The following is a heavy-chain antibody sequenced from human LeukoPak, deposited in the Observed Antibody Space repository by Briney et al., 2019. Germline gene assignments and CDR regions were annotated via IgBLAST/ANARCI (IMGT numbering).Heavy chain of an antibody. CDR1: GFTVSSNY. D-gene: IGHD3-9*01. V-gene: IGHV3-21*01. J-gene: IGHJ3*02. CDR2: ISSGSSYI. CDR3: VRDAKQYYDILTGYYNDAFDI. Sequence: GGSLRLSCAASGFTVSSNYMSWVRQAPGKGLEWVSSISSGSSYIYYADSVKGRFTVSRDNAKHSLYLQMNSLRAEDTAVYYCVRDAKQYYDILTGYYNDAFDIWGQGTMVTVSS.